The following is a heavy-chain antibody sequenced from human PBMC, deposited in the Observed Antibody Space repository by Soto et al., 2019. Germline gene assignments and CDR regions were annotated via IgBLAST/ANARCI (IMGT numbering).Heavy chain of an antibody. CDR2: IYYSGST. J-gene: IGHJ6*02. D-gene: IGHD3-10*01. Sequence: SETLSLTCTVSGGSISSYYWSWIRQPPGKGLEWIGYIYYSGSTNYNPSLKSRVTISVDTSKNQFSLKLSSVTAADTAVYYCARGSFTMVRGVSYGMDVWGQGTTVTVSS. V-gene: IGHV4-59*01. CDR3: ARGSFTMVRGVSYGMDV. CDR1: GGSISSYY.